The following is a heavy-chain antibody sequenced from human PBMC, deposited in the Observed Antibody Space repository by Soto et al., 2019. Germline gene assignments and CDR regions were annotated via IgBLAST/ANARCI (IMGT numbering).Heavy chain of an antibody. CDR2: IYYSGST. Sequence: SETLSLTCTVSGGSISSGGYYWSWIRQHPGKGLEWIGYIYYSGSTYYNPSLKSRVTISVDTSKNQFSLKLSSVTAADTAVYYCARFVYGGNRGGNYYYYGMDVWGQGTTVTVS. CDR3: ARFVYGGNRGGNYYYYGMDV. CDR1: GGSISSGGYY. J-gene: IGHJ6*02. V-gene: IGHV4-31*03. D-gene: IGHD4-17*01.